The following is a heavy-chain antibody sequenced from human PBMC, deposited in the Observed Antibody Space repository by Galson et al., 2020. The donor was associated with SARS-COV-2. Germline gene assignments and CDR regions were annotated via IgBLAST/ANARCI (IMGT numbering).Heavy chain of an antibody. Sequence: SETLSLTCPVSGCSVRGGSQSWSWIRQPAGKGLEWIGRIYISGCTNYNPSIKSPLTISLDTSKNQFSLKVTSGTAADTAVYYRARSSSLDDYYYGMDVWGQGTTVTVSS. CDR3: ARSSSLDDYYYGMDV. D-gene: IGHD2-2*01. CDR1: GCSVRGGSQS. J-gene: IGHJ6*02. CDR2: IYISGCT. V-gene: IGHV4-61*02.